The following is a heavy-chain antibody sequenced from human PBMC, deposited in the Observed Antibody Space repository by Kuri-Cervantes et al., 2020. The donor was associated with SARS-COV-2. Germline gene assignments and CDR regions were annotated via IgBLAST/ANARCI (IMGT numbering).Heavy chain of an antibody. CDR3: ARQSRGATATVTTDYYYYGMDV. J-gene: IGHJ6*02. D-gene: IGHD4-17*01. CDR1: GYSFTSYW. CDR2: IYPGDSDT. Sequence: KVSCKASGYSFTSYWIGWVRQMPGKGLEWMGIIYPGDSDTRYSPSFQGQVTISADKSISTAYLQWSSLKASDTAMYYCARQSRGATATVTTDYYYYGMDVWGQGTTVTVSS. V-gene: IGHV5-51*01.